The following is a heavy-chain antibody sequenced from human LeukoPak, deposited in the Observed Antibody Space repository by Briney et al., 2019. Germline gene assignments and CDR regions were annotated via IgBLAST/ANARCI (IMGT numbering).Heavy chain of an antibody. V-gene: IGHV3-48*04. Sequence: GGSLRLSCAASGFTFSSYGMSWVRQAPGKGLEWVSYISSSGSTIYYADSVKGRFTISRDNAKNSLYLQMNSLRAEDTAVYYCARVSYYYDSSGYPYYFDYWGQGTLVTVSS. D-gene: IGHD3-22*01. CDR2: ISSSGSTI. CDR3: ARVSYYYDSSGYPYYFDY. CDR1: GFTFSSYG. J-gene: IGHJ4*02.